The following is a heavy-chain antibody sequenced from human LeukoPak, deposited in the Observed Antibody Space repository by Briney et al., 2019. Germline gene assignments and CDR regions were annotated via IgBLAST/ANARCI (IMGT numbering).Heavy chain of an antibody. CDR1: GFTFKNYW. CDR3: ARDRYCSGGSCYGWFDP. Sequence: PGGSLRLSCAASGFTFKNYWMHWVRQAPGKGLEWVSYISSGSSYTKYADSVKGRFTISRDNAKNSLYLQMNSLRAEDTAVYHCARDRYCSGGSCYGWFDPWGQGTLVTVSS. J-gene: IGHJ5*02. V-gene: IGHV3-11*06. D-gene: IGHD2-15*01. CDR2: ISSGSSYT.